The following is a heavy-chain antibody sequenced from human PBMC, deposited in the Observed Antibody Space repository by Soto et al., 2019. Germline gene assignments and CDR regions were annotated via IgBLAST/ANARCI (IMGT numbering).Heavy chain of an antibody. V-gene: IGHV3-7*01. CDR2: IKPDGSEQ. D-gene: IGHD1-20*01. J-gene: IGHJ6*02. CDR1: EFTFDKYY. CDR3: ARGNWNYYYGFDV. Sequence: LILSCAASEFTFDKYYSTWVRQAPGKGPEWVANIKPDGSEQYYVDSVKGRFTISRDNANNSLYLQMNSLRAEDTAVYFCARGNWNYYYGFDVWGQGTTVTVSS.